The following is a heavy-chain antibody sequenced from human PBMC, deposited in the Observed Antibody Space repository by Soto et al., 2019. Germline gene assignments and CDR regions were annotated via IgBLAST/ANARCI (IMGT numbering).Heavy chain of an antibody. CDR3: AKDPDF. V-gene: IGHV3-30*18. CDR2: ISYDGSNK. Sequence: GGSLRLSCAASGFTFSSYGMHWVRQAPGKGLEWVAVISYDGSNKYYADSVKGRFTISRDNSKNTLYLQMNSLRAEDTAVYYCAKDPDFWGQGTLVTVSS. J-gene: IGHJ4*02. CDR1: GFTFSSYG.